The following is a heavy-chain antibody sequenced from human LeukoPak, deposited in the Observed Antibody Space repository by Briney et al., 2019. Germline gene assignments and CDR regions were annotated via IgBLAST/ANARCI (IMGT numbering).Heavy chain of an antibody. CDR3: ARESHLDYGGNSGSKGAY. D-gene: IGHD4-23*01. V-gene: IGHV4-30-4*01. J-gene: IGHJ4*02. CDR1: GGSISSGDYY. CDR2: IYYSGST. Sequence: PSETLSLTCTISGGSISSGDYYWSWIRQPPGKGLEWIGYIYYSGSTYYNPSLKSRVTISVDTSKNQFSLKLSSVTAADTAVYYCARESHLDYGGNSGSKGAYWGQGTLVTVSS.